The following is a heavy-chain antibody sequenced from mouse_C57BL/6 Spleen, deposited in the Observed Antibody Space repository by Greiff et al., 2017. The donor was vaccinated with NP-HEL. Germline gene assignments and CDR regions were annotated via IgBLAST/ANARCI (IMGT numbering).Heavy chain of an antibody. D-gene: IGHD2-1*01. J-gene: IGHJ2*01. CDR1: GFSLTSYG. CDR2: IWSGGST. V-gene: IGHV2-2*01. CDR3: ARGHGNYGGYFDY. Sequence: VQLKESGPGLVQPSQSLSITCTVSGFSLTSYGVHWVRQSPGKGLEWLGVIWSGGSTDYNAAFISRLSISKDNSKSQVFFKMNSLQADDTAIYYCARGHGNYGGYFDYWGQGTTLTVSS.